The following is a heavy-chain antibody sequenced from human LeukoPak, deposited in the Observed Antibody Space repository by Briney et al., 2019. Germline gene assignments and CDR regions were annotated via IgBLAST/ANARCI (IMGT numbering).Heavy chain of an antibody. CDR2: IYHSGST. V-gene: IGHV4-30-2*01. CDR3: ARERWLGRPVVPAGPIDY. Sequence: SQTLSLTCAVSGGSISSGGYSWSWIRQPPGKGLEWIGYIYHSGSTYYNPSLKSRVTISVDRSKNQFSLKLSSVTAADTAVYYCARERWLGRPVVPAGPIDYWGQGTLVTVSS. J-gene: IGHJ4*02. CDR1: GGSISSGGYS. D-gene: IGHD2-2*01.